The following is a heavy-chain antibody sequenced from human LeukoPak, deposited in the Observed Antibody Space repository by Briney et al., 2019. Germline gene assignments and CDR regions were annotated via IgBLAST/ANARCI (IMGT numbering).Heavy chain of an antibody. CDR1: GFTFSDYY. V-gene: IGHV3-11*01. J-gene: IGHJ6*02. D-gene: IGHD2-2*01. Sequence: GGSLRLSCAASGFTFSDYYMSCIRQAPGKGLEWVSYISSIGSTIYYADSVKGRFTISRDNAKNSLYLQMNRLRAEDTAVYYCARDRVGYCSSTSCYNYYYGMDVWGQGTTVTVSS. CDR2: ISSIGSTI. CDR3: ARDRVGYCSSTSCYNYYYGMDV.